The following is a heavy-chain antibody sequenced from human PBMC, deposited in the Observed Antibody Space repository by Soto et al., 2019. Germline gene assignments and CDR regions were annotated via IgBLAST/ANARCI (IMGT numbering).Heavy chain of an antibody. CDR1: GGTFSSYA. V-gene: IGHV1-69*01. CDR3: ARGQFHHVSNYYYALDV. J-gene: IGHJ6*02. Sequence: QVQLVQSGAEVKKPGSSVKVSCKASGGTFSSYAISXVRQAPGQXXXXXXXXXXXXXRXHSARKFQGRVTITADESTSTAYMDLSSLRSEDTAVYYCARGQFHHVSNYYYALDVWGQGTTVTVSS. CDR2: XXXXXXRX.